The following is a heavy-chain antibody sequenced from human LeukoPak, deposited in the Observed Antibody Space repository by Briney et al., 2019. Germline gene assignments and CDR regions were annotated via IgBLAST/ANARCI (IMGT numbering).Heavy chain of an antibody. CDR1: GYTLTELS. V-gene: IGHV1-18*01. D-gene: IGHD3-10*01. J-gene: IGHJ5*02. CDR3: ARNYGSGSSRFDP. CDR2: ISAYNGNT. Sequence: ASVKVSCKVSGYTLTELSMHWVRQAPGQGLEWMGWISAYNGNTNYAQKLQGRVTMTTDTSTSTAYMELRSPRSDDTAVYYCARNYGSGSSRFDPWGQGTLVTVSS.